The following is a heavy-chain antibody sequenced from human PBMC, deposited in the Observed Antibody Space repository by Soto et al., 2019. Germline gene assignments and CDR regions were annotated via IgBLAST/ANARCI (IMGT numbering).Heavy chain of an antibody. J-gene: IGHJ4*02. V-gene: IGHV3-33*01. CDR2: IWYDGSNK. CDR1: GFTFSSYG. CDR3: ARDGIPRGENHRITMVRGPWAY. D-gene: IGHD3-10*01. Sequence: GGSLRLSCAASGFTFSSYGMHWVRQAPGKGLEWVAVIWYDGSNKYYADSVKGRFTISRDNSKNTLYLQMNSLRAEDTAVYYCARDGIPRGENHRITMVRGPWAYWGQGTLVTVSS.